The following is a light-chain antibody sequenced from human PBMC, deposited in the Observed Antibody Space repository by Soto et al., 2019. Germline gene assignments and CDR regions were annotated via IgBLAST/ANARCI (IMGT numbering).Light chain of an antibody. CDR3: QHYNSYSEA. Sequence: DIQLTQSPSSGYASAAPIVTITSRASQGINSWLAWYQQKPGKAPKLLIYAASNLQSGVPSRFSGSGSGTECTLTISSLQPDDCATYYCQHYNSYSEAFGQGTKVDIK. CDR1: QGINSW. V-gene: IGKV1D-16*01. CDR2: AAS. J-gene: IGKJ1*01.